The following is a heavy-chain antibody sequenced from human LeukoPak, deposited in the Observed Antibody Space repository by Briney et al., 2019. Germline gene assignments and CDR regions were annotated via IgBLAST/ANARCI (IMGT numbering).Heavy chain of an antibody. V-gene: IGHV4-61*01. CDR3: ARDRLGGYSYVY. J-gene: IGHJ4*02. CDR1: GGSFSSGSYF. D-gene: IGHD5-12*01. Sequence: SETLSLTCTVSGGSFSSGSYFWTWIRQSPGKRLEYVGYIYDSGRTNYNPSLKSRVTISKDTSKNQFSLKLSSMTAADTAVYYCARDRLGGYSYVYWGQGSLVTVSS. CDR2: IYDSGRT.